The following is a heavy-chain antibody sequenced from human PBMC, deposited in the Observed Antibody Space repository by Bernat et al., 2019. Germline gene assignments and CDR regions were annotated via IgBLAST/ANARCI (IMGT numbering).Heavy chain of an antibody. CDR2: IYYSGST. CDR3: ARGKRYYDFWGGYSPGAFDI. Sequence: QVQLQESGPGLVKPSETLSLTCTVSGGSVSSGSYYWSWIRQPPGKGLEWIGYIYYSGSTNDNPSLKSRVTISVDTSKNQFSLKLSSVTAADTAVYYCARGKRYYDFWGGYSPGAFDIWGQGTMVTVSS. CDR1: GGSVSSGSYY. D-gene: IGHD3-3*01. V-gene: IGHV4-61*01. J-gene: IGHJ3*02.